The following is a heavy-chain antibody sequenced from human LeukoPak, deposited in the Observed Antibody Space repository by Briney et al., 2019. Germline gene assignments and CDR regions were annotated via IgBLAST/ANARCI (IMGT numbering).Heavy chain of an antibody. D-gene: IGHD5-24*01. CDR2: ISHSGST. CDR1: GGSFSGYY. Sequence: TSETLSLTCAVYGGSFSGYYWSGIRQPPGKGLEWIGEISHSGSTNYNQSLKSRVTISVHTSKTQSSLKLSSVPPADTAVYYCARSQVKEGDGYNSRNPVDYWGQGPLVTVSS. CDR3: ARSQVKEGDGYNSRNPVDY. V-gene: IGHV4-34*01. J-gene: IGHJ4*02.